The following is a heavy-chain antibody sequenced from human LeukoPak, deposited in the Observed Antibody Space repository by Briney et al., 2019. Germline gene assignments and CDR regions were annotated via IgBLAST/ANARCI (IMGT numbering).Heavy chain of an antibody. J-gene: IGHJ4*02. D-gene: IGHD3-10*01. Sequence: GGSLRLSCAASGFTFSSYSMNWVRQAPGKGLEWVSYISSSSSTIYYADSVKGRFTISRDNAKNSLYLQMNSLRAEDTAVYYCARGPGPLLWFGEFFLWGQGTLVTVSS. CDR3: ARGPGPLLWFGEFFL. CDR1: GFTFSSYS. V-gene: IGHV3-48*01. CDR2: ISSSSSTI.